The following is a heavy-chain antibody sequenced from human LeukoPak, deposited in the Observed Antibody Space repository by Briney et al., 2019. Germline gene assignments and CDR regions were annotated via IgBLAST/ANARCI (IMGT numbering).Heavy chain of an antibody. CDR3: ASGYSSSNY. CDR1: GYSFTNHG. V-gene: IGHV1-18*01. Sequence: ASVKVSCKASGYSFTNHGISWVRQAPGQGLEWMGWISGFNGHMKFSQKFQGRVTITADESTSTAYMELSSLRSEDTAVYYCASGYSSSNYWGQGTLVTVSS. J-gene: IGHJ4*02. CDR2: ISGFNGHM. D-gene: IGHD6-6*01.